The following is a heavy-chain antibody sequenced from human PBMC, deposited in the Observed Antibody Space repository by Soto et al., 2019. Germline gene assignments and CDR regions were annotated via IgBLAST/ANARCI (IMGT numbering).Heavy chain of an antibody. CDR1: GFSFSSSW. D-gene: IGHD2-21*02. CDR3: VRDRRLRGHPFDS. Sequence: EVQLVESGGGLVQPGGSLRLSCAASGFSFSSSWLHWVRQAPGKGLVWVSRISFDGTATTSADAVKGRFIISRDNAKNTLFLQMHNLRADDTAMYYCVRDRRLRGHPFDSWGQGTVVSVSS. V-gene: IGHV3-74*03. CDR2: ISFDGTAT. J-gene: IGHJ3*02.